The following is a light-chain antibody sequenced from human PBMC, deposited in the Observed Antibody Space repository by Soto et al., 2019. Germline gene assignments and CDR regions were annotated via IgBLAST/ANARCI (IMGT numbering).Light chain of an antibody. CDR1: QSVISTY. J-gene: IGKJ1*01. CDR3: QIYGGSSPWT. V-gene: IGKV3-20*01. Sequence: EIVLTQSPGTLSLSPGERATLSCRASQSVISTYLAWYQHKPGQPPTLLIYGASSRITGIPDRFGGSGSGTDFTLTISRLEPEDFAVYYCQIYGGSSPWTFGQGTKVEIK. CDR2: GAS.